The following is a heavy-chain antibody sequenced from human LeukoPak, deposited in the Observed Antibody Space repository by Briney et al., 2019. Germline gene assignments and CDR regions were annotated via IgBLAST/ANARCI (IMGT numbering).Heavy chain of an antibody. CDR2: ISGSGGST. CDR3: AKTSASRSNWSHDY. V-gene: IGHV3-23*01. CDR1: GFTFSSYA. Sequence: PGGSLRLSCAASGFTFSSYAMSWVRQAPGKGLEWVSAISGSGGSTYYADSVKGRFTISRDSSKNTLYMQMSSLRADDTAVYYCAKTSASRSNWSHDYWGQGTLVTVSS. D-gene: IGHD6-13*01. J-gene: IGHJ4*02.